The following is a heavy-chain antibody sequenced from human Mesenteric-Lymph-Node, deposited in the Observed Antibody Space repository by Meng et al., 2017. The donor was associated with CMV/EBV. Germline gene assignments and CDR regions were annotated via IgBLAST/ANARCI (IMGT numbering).Heavy chain of an antibody. CDR3: ARDGGGSYDFWSGYHT. V-gene: IGHV3-23*01. CDR2: ISNSVGDT. Sequence: GGSLRLSCAASGFTFSAYAMSWVRQAPGKGLEWVSAISNSVGDTYYADSVRGRFTISRDNAKNSLYLQMNSLRAEDTAVYYCARDGGGSYDFWSGYHTWGQGTTVTVSS. D-gene: IGHD3-3*01. J-gene: IGHJ6*02. CDR1: GFTFSAYA.